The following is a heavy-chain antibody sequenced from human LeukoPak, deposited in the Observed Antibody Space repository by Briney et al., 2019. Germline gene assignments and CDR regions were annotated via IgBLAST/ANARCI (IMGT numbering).Heavy chain of an antibody. CDR1: GYTFTGYY. Sequence: ASVKVSCKASGYTFTGYYMHWVRQAPGQGLEWMGWINPNSGGTNYAQKFQGWVTMTRDTSISTAYMELSRLRSDDTAVYYCARGSLKASLYDSSGYRQYYFDYWGQGTLVTVSS. CDR2: INPNSGGT. J-gene: IGHJ4*02. CDR3: ARGSLKASLYDSSGYRQYYFDY. V-gene: IGHV1-2*04. D-gene: IGHD3-22*01.